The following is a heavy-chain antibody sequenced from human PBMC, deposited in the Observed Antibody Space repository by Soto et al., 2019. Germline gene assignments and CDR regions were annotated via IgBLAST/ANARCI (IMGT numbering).Heavy chain of an antibody. CDR3: AKVMVYAPYYYYYMDV. CDR2: INSDGSST. CDR1: GFTFSSYW. V-gene: IGHV3-74*01. D-gene: IGHD2-8*01. Sequence: SLRLSCAASGFTFSSYWMHWVRQAPGKGLVWVSRINSDGSSTSYADSVKGRFTISRDNAKNTLYLQMNSLRAEDTAVYYCAKVMVYAPYYYYYMDVWGKGTTVTVSS. J-gene: IGHJ6*03.